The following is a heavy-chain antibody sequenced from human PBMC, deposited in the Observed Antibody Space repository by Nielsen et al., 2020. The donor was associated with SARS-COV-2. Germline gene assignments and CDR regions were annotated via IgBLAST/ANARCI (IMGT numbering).Heavy chain of an antibody. CDR1: GFTFDDYA. V-gene: IGHV3-9*01. J-gene: IGHJ6*02. Sequence: SLKISCAASGFTFDDYAMHWVRQAPGKGLEWVSGISWNSGSIGYADSVKGRFTISRDNAKNSLYLQMNSLRAEDTAVYYCARHKYGSGSYDSYYYYGMDVWGQGTTVTVSS. D-gene: IGHD3-10*01. CDR3: ARHKYGSGSYDSYYYYGMDV. CDR2: ISWNSGSI.